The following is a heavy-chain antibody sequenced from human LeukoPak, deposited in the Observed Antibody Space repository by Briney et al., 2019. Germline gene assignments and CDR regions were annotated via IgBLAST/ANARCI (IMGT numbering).Heavy chain of an antibody. D-gene: IGHD2-15*01. Sequence: PSETLSLTCAVSGGSIDGRSYNWGWVRQPPGKGLAWIGSIYDSLSAYYNPSLKSRVTISIDMSKKQFSLNLNSAAAADSAVYYCARFVSIRGGIHLNYFDSWGQGRLVTVSS. CDR2: IYDSLSA. J-gene: IGHJ4*02. V-gene: IGHV4-39*01. CDR1: GGSIDGRSYN. CDR3: ARFVSIRGGIHLNYFDS.